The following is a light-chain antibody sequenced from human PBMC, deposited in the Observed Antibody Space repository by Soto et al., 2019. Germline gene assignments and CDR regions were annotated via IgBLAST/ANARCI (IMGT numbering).Light chain of an antibody. Sequence: QSALTQPASVSGSPGQSITISCTGTSSDVGGYNYVSWYQQHPGKAPKLMIYDVSNRPSGVSNRFSGSKSGNTASLTISGLQAEDVADYYCSSYTSSSKEVVFGGGTKLTVL. CDR1: SSDVGGYNY. J-gene: IGLJ2*01. V-gene: IGLV2-14*01. CDR2: DVS. CDR3: SSYTSSSKEVV.